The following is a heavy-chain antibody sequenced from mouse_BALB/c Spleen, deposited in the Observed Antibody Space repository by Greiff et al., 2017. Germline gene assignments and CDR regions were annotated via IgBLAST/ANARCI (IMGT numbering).Heavy chain of an antibody. D-gene: IGHD2-1*01. Sequence: EVQLVESGPGLVKPSQSLSLTCTVTGYSITSDYAWNWIRQFPGNKLEWMGYISYSGSTSYNPSLKSRISITRDTSKNQFFLQLNSVTTEDTATYYCARWGTIYYGTESYYAMDYWGQGTSVTVSS. J-gene: IGHJ4*01. CDR2: ISYSGST. CDR3: ARWGTIYYGTESYYAMDY. CDR1: GYSITSDYA. V-gene: IGHV3-2*02.